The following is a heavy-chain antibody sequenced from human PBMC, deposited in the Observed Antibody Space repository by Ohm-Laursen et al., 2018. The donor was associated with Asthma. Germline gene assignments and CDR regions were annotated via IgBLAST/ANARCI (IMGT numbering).Heavy chain of an antibody. CDR2: ISGSGGST. CDR3: ARGHGYNLY. D-gene: IGHD5-24*01. Sequence: SLRLSCTASGFTFSSYAMSWVRQAPGKGLEWVSAISGSGGSTYCADSVKGRFTISRDNSKNTLYLQMNSLRAEDTAVYYCARGHGYNLYWGQGTLVTVSS. J-gene: IGHJ4*02. V-gene: IGHV3-23*01. CDR1: GFTFSSYA.